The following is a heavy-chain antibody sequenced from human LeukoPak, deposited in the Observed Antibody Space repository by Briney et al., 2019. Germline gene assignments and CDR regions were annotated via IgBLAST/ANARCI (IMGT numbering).Heavy chain of an antibody. J-gene: IGHJ3*02. V-gene: IGHV1-46*02. CDR3: ARDKGYQLADGAFDI. CDR2: INASGGST. Sequence: ASVKVSCKASGYTFNSYYMHWVRQAPGQGLEWMGMINASGGSTSYAQKFQGRVTMTRDTATSTVYMELSSLRSEDTAVYYCARDKGYQLADGAFDIWGQGTMVTVSS. CDR1: GYTFNSYY. D-gene: IGHD2-2*01.